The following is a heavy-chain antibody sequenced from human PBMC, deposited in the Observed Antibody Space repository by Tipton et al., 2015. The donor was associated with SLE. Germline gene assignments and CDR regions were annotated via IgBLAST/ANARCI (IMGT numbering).Heavy chain of an antibody. D-gene: IGHD6-19*01. Sequence: LRLSCTVSGGSISRYSWSWIRQPPGKGLEWIGYIYYSGSTNYNPSLKSRVTISVDTSKNQFSLKLSSVTAADTAVYYCARGWGSGWGQGTLVTVSS. V-gene: IGHV4-59*12. CDR2: IYYSGST. CDR1: GGSISRYS. J-gene: IGHJ4*02. CDR3: ARGWGSG.